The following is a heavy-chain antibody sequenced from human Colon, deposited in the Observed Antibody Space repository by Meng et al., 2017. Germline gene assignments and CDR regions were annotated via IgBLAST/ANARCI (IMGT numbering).Heavy chain of an antibody. CDR2: INHSGST. Sequence: QVQVQQWGAGLWEPSETLSLTCAVYGGSCSGDYWNWIRQPPGKGLEGIGEINHSGSTYYNPSPKSRVTISVDASKNQFSLKLSSVTAADTAVYYCARPWMAVAGIHPWGYWGQGTLVTVSS. J-gene: IGHJ4*02. V-gene: IGHV4-34*01. CDR1: GGSCSGDY. D-gene: IGHD6-19*01. CDR3: ARPWMAVAGIHPWGY.